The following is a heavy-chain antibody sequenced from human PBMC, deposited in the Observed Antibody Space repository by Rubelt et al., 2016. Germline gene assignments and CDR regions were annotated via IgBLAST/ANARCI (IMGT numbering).Heavy chain of an antibody. D-gene: IGHD1/OR15-1a*01. CDR2: FDPEDGET. V-gene: IGHV1-24*01. J-gene: IGHJ3*02. CDR1: GYTLTELS. CDR3: ARNNIIRGNDAFDI. Sequence: QVQLVQSGAEVKKPGASVKVSCKVSGYTLTELSMHWVRQAPGKGLEWMGGFDPEDGETIYAQKFQGRVTMTRDTSTSAVYMGLSSLGSEDTAVYYCARNNIIRGNDAFDIGGQGTMVTVSS.